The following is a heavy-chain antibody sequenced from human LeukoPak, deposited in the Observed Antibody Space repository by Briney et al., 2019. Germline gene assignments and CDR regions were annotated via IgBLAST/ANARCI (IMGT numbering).Heavy chain of an antibody. CDR1: GGSVSTGSYY. CDR2: IHTSGTM. CDR3: ARGILRDYYDSSGFYHRGGVGY. V-gene: IGHV4-61*09. Sequence: SETLSLTCTVSGGSVSTGSYYWSWIRQPAGRGLEWIGHIHTSGTMNYNASLKSRVRISVETSKNQFSLRLSSVTAADTAVCFCARGILRDYYDSSGFYHRGGVGYWGQGTLVTVSS. J-gene: IGHJ4*02. D-gene: IGHD3-22*01.